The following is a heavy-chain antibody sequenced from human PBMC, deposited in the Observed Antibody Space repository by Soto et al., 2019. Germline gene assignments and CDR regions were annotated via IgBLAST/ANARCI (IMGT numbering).Heavy chain of an antibody. J-gene: IGHJ4*02. CDR2: INAGNGNT. CDR3: ARSPPPIAVAGTSGPPPTHRKFDY. Sequence: GASVKVSCKASGYTFTSYAMHWVRQAPGQRLEWMGWINAGNGNTKYSQKFQGRVTITRDTSASTAYMELSSLRSEDTAVYYCARSPPPIAVAGTSGPPPTHRKFDYWGEGTLVTVSS. V-gene: IGHV1-3*01. CDR1: GYTFTSYA. D-gene: IGHD6-19*01.